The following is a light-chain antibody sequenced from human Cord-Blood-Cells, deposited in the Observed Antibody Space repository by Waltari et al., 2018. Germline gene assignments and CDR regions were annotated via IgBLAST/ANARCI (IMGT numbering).Light chain of an antibody. Sequence: DIVMTQSPDSLAVSLGERATINCKSSQSVLYSSNNKNYLALYQQKPGQPPKLLIYWAATREAGVPDRFSGSVSGTDFTLTISSLQAEDVAVYYCQQYYSTPQYTFGQGTKLEIK. CDR3: QQYYSTPQYT. J-gene: IGKJ2*01. CDR1: QSVLYSSNNKNY. CDR2: WAA. V-gene: IGKV4-1*01.